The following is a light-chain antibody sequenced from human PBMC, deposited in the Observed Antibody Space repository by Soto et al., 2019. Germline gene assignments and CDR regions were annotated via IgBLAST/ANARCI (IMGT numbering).Light chain of an antibody. V-gene: IGKV3-20*01. CDR2: GAS. CDR3: QQYGSSPMYT. CDR1: QSVSSSY. J-gene: IGKJ2*01. Sequence: EIVLTQSPGTLSLSPGERATLSCRASQSVSSSYLAWYQQKPGQDPRPLIYGASSRATGIPDRFSGSGSGTDFTLTISRLEPEDFAVYYCQQYGSSPMYTFGQGTKLEIK.